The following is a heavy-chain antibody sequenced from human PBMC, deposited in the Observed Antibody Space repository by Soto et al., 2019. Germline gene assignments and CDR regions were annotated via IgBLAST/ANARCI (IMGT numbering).Heavy chain of an antibody. J-gene: IGHJ6*02. D-gene: IGHD2-8*01. V-gene: IGHV1-18*01. Sequence: QGQLVQSEAEVKKPGASVKVSCKASGYTFTRYGISWVRQAPGQGLEWMGWISGCNGDTTYAQKFQGRVSMTIDTSTGTAYMELRSLTSDDAAAYYCAKNGQPPYYYYRLDVWGQGTKVTVSS. CDR3: AKNGQPPYYYYRLDV. CDR2: ISGCNGDT. CDR1: GYTFTRYG.